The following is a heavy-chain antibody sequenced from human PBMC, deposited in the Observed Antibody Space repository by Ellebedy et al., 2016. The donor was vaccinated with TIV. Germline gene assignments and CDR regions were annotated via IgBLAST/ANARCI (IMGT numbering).Heavy chain of an antibody. D-gene: IGHD3-22*01. CDR1: SGSISSSTYY. Sequence: MPSETLSLTCTVSSGSISSSTYYWGWIRQPPGTGLEWIGSIYYSGSTYYNPSLKRRVTISVDTSKNQFSLKLSSVTAADTAVYYCASPGYYYDSSGLDYWGQGTLVTVSS. J-gene: IGHJ4*02. CDR3: ASPGYYYDSSGLDY. CDR2: IYYSGST. V-gene: IGHV4-39*01.